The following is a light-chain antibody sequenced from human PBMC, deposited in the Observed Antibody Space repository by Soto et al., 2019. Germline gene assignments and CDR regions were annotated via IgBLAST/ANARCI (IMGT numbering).Light chain of an antibody. V-gene: IGLV1-40*01. CDR3: QSYDSSLSGWV. CDR1: SSNIGAGYV. J-gene: IGLJ3*02. CDR2: GNS. Sequence: QSALTQPPSVSGAPGQRVTISCTGSSSNIGAGYVVHWYQQLPGTAPKLLIYGNSNRPSGVPDRFSGSKSGTSASLAITGLQAEDEPDYYCQSYDSSLSGWVFGGGTKLTVL.